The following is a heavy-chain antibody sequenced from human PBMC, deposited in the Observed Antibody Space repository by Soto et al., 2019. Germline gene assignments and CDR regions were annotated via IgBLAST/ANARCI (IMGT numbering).Heavy chain of an antibody. CDR2: ISGSGGST. CDR1: GFIFSAYW. Sequence: GGSLRLSCAGSGFIFSAYWMSWVRQAPGKGLEWVSAISGSGGSTYYADSVKGRFTISRDNSKNTLYLQMNSLRAEDTAVYYCAKARAQYYDFWSGYPVDYWGQGTLVTVSS. J-gene: IGHJ4*02. D-gene: IGHD3-3*01. V-gene: IGHV3-23*01. CDR3: AKARAQYYDFWSGYPVDY.